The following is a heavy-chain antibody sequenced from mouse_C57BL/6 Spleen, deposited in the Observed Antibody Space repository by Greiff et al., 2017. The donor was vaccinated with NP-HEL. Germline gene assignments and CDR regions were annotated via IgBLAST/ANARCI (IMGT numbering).Heavy chain of an antibody. Sequence: QVQLKQSGAELVRPGASVKLSCKASGYTFTDYYINWVKQRPGQGLEWIARIYPGSGNTYYNEKFKGKATLTAEKSSSTAYMQLSSLTSEDSAVYFCARNEPTFDYWGQGTTLTVSS. CDR1: GYTFTDYY. CDR2: IYPGSGNT. V-gene: IGHV1-76*01. CDR3: ARNEPTFDY. J-gene: IGHJ2*01. D-gene: IGHD2-10*01.